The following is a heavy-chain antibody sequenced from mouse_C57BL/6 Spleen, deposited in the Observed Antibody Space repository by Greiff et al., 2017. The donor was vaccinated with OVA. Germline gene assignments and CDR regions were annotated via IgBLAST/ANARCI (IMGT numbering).Heavy chain of an antibody. CDR2: ISSGSSTI. Sequence: DVHLVESGGGLVKPGGSLKLSCAASGFTFSDYGMHWVRQAPEKGLEWVAYISSGSSTIYYADTVKGRFTISRDNAKNTLFLQMTSLRSEDTAMYYGARPGSNYLYAMDYWGQGTSVTVSS. J-gene: IGHJ4*01. CDR1: GFTFSDYG. D-gene: IGHD2-5*01. V-gene: IGHV5-17*01. CDR3: ARPGSNYLYAMDY.